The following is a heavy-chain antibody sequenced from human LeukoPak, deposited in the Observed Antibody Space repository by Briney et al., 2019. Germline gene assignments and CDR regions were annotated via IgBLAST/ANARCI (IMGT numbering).Heavy chain of an antibody. V-gene: IGHV3-48*03. CDR3: AREELLWFHSIDY. J-gene: IGHJ4*02. D-gene: IGHD3-10*01. Sequence: GGSLRLSCAASGFTFRSYEMNWVRQAPGKGLEWFSYISNTGSTIHYADSVKGRFTISRDNSKNTLYLQMNSLRAEDTAVYYCAREELLWFHSIDYWGQGTLVTVSS. CDR1: GFTFRSYE. CDR2: ISNTGSTI.